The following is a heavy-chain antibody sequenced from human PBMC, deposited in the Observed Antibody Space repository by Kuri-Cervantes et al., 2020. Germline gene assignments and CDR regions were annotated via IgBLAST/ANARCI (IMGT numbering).Heavy chain of an antibody. CDR1: GFTVSSNY. CDR2: IYSGGST. Sequence: GGSLRLSFAASGFTVSSNYMSWVGQAPGKGMEWVSVIYSGGSTYYADSLKGRFTISRDNSKSTLYLQMNSLRAEDTAVYYCARIGTGYKFWFDPWGQGTLVTVSS. J-gene: IGHJ5*02. D-gene: IGHD3-9*01. CDR3: ARIGTGYKFWFDP. V-gene: IGHV3-66*01.